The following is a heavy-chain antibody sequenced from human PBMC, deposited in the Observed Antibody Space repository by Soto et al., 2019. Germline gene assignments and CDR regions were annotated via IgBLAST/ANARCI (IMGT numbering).Heavy chain of an antibody. Sequence: EVQLLESGGGWVQPGGSLRLSCAASGFTFSNYGMSWVRQAPGKGLEWISGISGSGGSTYYADSVKGRFTISRDNSKNTLYLQMNSLRAEDTAVYYCAKVPLWFGELLYYFDYWGQGTLVTVSS. CDR3: AKVPLWFGELLYYFDY. J-gene: IGHJ4*02. D-gene: IGHD3-10*01. CDR2: ISGSGGST. V-gene: IGHV3-23*01. CDR1: GFTFSNYG.